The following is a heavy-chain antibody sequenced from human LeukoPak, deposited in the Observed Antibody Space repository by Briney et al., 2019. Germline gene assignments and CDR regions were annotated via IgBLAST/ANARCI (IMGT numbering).Heavy chain of an antibody. CDR3: AKAKVGYSSDWYPDY. V-gene: IGHV3-23*01. Sequence: PGGSLRLSCAASGFTFSDYYMSWVRQAPGKGLEWVSAISGSGGSTYYADSVKGRFTISRDNSKNTLYLQMNSLRAEDTAVYYCAKAKVGYSSDWYPDYWGQGTLVTVSS. D-gene: IGHD6-19*01. J-gene: IGHJ4*02. CDR2: ISGSGGST. CDR1: GFTFSDYY.